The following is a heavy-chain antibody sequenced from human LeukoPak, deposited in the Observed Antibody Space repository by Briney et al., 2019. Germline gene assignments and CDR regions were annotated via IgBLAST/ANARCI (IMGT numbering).Heavy chain of an antibody. CDR2: TYYRSKWYN. Sequence: SQTLSLTCAISGDSVSTNSAAWNWIRQSPSRGLAWLGRTYYRSKWYNDYAVSVKSRITINPDTSKNQFSLHLNSVTPEDTAVYYCAREYGSGSYPEFDPWGQGTLVTVSS. D-gene: IGHD3-10*01. CDR1: GDSVSTNSAA. J-gene: IGHJ5*02. V-gene: IGHV6-1*01. CDR3: AREYGSGSYPEFDP.